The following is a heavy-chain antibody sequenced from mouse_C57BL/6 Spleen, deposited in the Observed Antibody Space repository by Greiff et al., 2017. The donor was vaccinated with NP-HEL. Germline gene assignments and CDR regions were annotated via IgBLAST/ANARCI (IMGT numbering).Heavy chain of an antibody. D-gene: IGHD2-4*01. CDR2: ISDGGSYT. J-gene: IGHJ2*01. Sequence: EVMLVESGGGLVKPGGSLKLSCAASGFTFSSYAMSWVRQTPEKRLEWVATISDGGSYTYYPDNVKGRFTISRDNAKNNLYLQMSHLKSEDTAMYYCAREGDYDKGDLDYWGQGTTLTVSS. CDR1: GFTFSSYA. V-gene: IGHV5-4*01. CDR3: AREGDYDKGDLDY.